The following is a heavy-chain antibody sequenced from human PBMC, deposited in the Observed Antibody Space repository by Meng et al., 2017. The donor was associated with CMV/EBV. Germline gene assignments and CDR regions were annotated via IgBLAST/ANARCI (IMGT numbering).Heavy chain of an antibody. CDR1: GGSISSSSYY. CDR2: IYYSGST. D-gene: IGHD3-3*01. J-gene: IGHJ5*02. CDR3: ARLGRFLEWSIDP. V-gene: IGHV4-39*01. Sequence: SGGSISSSSYYWGWIRQPPGKGLEWIGSIYYSGSTYYNPSLESRVTISVDTSKNQFSLKLSSVTAADTAVYYCARLGRFLEWSIDPWGQGTLVTVSS.